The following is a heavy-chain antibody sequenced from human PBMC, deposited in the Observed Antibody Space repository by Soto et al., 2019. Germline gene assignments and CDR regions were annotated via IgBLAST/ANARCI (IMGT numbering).Heavy chain of an antibody. V-gene: IGHV4-39*01. CDR1: GGSISSSSYF. Sequence: QLQLQESGPGLVKPSETLSLTCTVSGGSISSSSYFWGWIRQPPGKGLEWIGSIYYSGSTYYNPSLEARXTXSLXTSKNQFSLKLSSVTAADTAVYYCARHPSDFWFDPWGQGTLVTVSS. CDR3: ARHPSDFWFDP. J-gene: IGHJ5*02. CDR2: IYYSGST. D-gene: IGHD2-21*02.